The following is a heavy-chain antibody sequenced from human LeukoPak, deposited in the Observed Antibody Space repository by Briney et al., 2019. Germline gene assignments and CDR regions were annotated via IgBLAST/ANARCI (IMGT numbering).Heavy chain of an antibody. J-gene: IGHJ4*02. CDR2: IIPIFGTA. Sequence: SVKVSCKASGGTFSSYAISWVRQAPGQGLEWMGGIIPIFGTANYAQKFQGRVTITADESTSTAYMELSSLRSEDTAVYYCARVKFPYYDSSGYYLRPLDYWGQGTLVTVSS. V-gene: IGHV1-69*13. D-gene: IGHD3-22*01. CDR1: GGTFSSYA. CDR3: ARVKFPYYDSSGYYLRPLDY.